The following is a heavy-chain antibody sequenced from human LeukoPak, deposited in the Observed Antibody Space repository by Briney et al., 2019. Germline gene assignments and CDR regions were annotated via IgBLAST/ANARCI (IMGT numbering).Heavy chain of an antibody. CDR3: AKLYEIPDY. Sequence: ETLSLTCTVSGGSISSYYWSWVRQAPGKGLEWVSVIYSGGSTYYADSVKGRFTISRDNSKNTLYLQMNSLRAEDTAVYYCAKLYEIPDYWGQGTLVTVSS. CDR2: IYSGGST. CDR1: GGSISSYY. J-gene: IGHJ4*02. D-gene: IGHD2-2*02. V-gene: IGHV3-66*04.